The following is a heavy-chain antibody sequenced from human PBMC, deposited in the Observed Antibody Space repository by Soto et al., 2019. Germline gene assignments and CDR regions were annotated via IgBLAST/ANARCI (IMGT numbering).Heavy chain of an antibody. CDR2: MNPNSGNT. Sequence: QVQLVQSGAEVKKPGASVKVSCKASGYTFTSYDINWVRQATGQGLAWMGWMNPNSGNTVYAKKFQGRVIMTRNTSISTTYMALPTLRSEVTTVYYCATEQRYGVDYWGQGTLVTGSS. J-gene: IGHJ4*02. CDR3: ATEQRYGVDY. CDR1: GYTFTSYD. D-gene: IGHD5-12*01. V-gene: IGHV1-8*01.